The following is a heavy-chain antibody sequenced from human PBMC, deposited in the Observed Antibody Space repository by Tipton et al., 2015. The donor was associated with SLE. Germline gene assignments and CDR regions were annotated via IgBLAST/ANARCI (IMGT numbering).Heavy chain of an antibody. CDR3: ARDPWGYCSSTSCRDYYGMDV. J-gene: IGHJ6*02. D-gene: IGHD2-2*01. CDR1: GGSISSHY. CDR2: IYTSGST. V-gene: IGHV4-4*07. Sequence: TLSLTCTVSGGSISSHYWSWIRQPAGKGLEWIGRIYTSGSTNYNPSLKSRVTMSVDTSKNQFSLKLSSVTAADTAVYYCARDPWGYCSSTSCRDYYGMDVWGQGTTVTVSS.